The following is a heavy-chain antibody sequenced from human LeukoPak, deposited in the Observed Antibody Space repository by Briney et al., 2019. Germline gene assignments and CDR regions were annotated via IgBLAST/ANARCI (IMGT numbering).Heavy chain of an antibody. Sequence: SQTLSLTCTVSGGSISSGDYYWSWIRQPPGKGLEWIGYVYYSGSTNYNPSLKSRVTISVDKSKNQISLKLSSVTAADTAMYYCARGGYDFWSGYSYNYFDLWGRGTLVAVSS. CDR1: GGSISSGDYY. D-gene: IGHD3-3*01. CDR3: ARGGYDFWSGYSYNYFDL. J-gene: IGHJ2*01. CDR2: VYYSGST. V-gene: IGHV4-61*08.